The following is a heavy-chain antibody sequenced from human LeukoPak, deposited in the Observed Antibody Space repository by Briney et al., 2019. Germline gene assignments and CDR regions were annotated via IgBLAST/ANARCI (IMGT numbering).Heavy chain of an antibody. CDR1: GFTFSYYW. J-gene: IGHJ4*02. D-gene: IGHD2-8*02. CDR2: INHDGSST. CDR3: ARAPYSTGRGYYFDY. V-gene: IGHV3-74*01. Sequence: GGSLRLSCAASGFTFSYYWMHWVRQAPGKGLVWVSRINHDGSSTTYADSVKGRFTISRDNAKNTLYLQMNSLRAEDTAVYYCARAPYSTGRGYYFDYWGQGTLVTVSS.